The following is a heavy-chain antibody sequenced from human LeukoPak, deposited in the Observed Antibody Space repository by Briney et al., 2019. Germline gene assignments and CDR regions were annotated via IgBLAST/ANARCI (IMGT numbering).Heavy chain of an antibody. D-gene: IGHD2-21*02. CDR3: ASLMTATERAFDI. J-gene: IGHJ3*02. V-gene: IGHV3-53*04. Sequence: GGSLRLSCAASGFSVTSNYISWVRQAPGKGLEWVSVIYSGGSTYYADSVKGRFTISRHNSKNTLYLQMNSLRAEDTAVYYCASLMTATERAFDIWGQGTMVTVSS. CDR1: GFSVTSNY. CDR2: IYSGGST.